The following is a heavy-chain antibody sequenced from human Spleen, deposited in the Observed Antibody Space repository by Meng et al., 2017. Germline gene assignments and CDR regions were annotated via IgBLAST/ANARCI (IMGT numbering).Heavy chain of an antibody. CDR1: DGSISSTNYY. D-gene: IGHD3-22*01. J-gene: IGHJ4*02. V-gene: IGHV4-30-4*08. CDR2: IYYSGST. CDR3: ARDDSSGYSFDN. Sequence: QLQLQESGPGLVKPSETLSLTCTVSDGSISSTNYYWGWIRQPPGKGLEWIGYIYYSGSTYYNPPLKSRVTISVDTSKNQFSLKLSSVTAADTAVYYCARDDSSGYSFDNWGQGTLVTVSS.